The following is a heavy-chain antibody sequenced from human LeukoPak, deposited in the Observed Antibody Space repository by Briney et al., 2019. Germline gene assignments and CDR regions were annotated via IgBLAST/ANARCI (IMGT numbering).Heavy chain of an antibody. Sequence: GGSLRLSCAASGFTFSSYSMNWVRQAPGKGLEWVSSISSSSSYIYYADSVKGRFTISRDNAKNSLYLQMNSLRAEDTAVYYCAREGLLWFGELFDYYYMDVWGKGTTVTISS. V-gene: IGHV3-21*01. J-gene: IGHJ6*03. CDR3: AREGLLWFGELFDYYYMDV. CDR2: ISSSSSYI. D-gene: IGHD3-10*01. CDR1: GFTFSSYS.